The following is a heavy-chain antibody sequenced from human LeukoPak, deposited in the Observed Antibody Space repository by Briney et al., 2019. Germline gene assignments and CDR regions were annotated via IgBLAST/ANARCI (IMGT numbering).Heavy chain of an antibody. Sequence: GGSLRLSCAASGFTFSSAWMSWVCKAPGKGLEWVCRIKSKTDGGTTDYAAPVKGRFTISRDDSKNTLYKQMNSLKTEVTAVYYCTTFGTSWGRYYYGMDVWGKGTTVTVSS. V-gene: IGHV3-15*01. CDR3: TTFGTSWGRYYYGMDV. J-gene: IGHJ6*04. CDR1: GFTFSSAW. D-gene: IGHD2-2*01. CDR2: IKSKTDGGTT.